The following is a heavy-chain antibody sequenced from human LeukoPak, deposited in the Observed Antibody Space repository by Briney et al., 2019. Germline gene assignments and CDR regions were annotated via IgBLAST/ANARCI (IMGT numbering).Heavy chain of an antibody. CDR3: ARDKIGVVTGFDY. V-gene: IGHV3-48*03. D-gene: IGHD3-3*01. CDR1: GITFSSYE. CDR2: ISSSGSTI. J-gene: IGHJ4*02. Sequence: PGGSLRLSCAASGITFSSYEMNWVRQAPGKGLEWVSYISSSGSTIYYADSVKGRFTISRDNAKNSLYLQMNSLRAGDTAVYYCARDKIGVVTGFDYWGQGTLVTVSS.